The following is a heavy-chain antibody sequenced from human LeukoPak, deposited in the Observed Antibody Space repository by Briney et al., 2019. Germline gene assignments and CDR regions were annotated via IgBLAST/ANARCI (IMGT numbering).Heavy chain of an antibody. CDR2: ISFDGTT. V-gene: IGHV3-66*01. D-gene: IGHD6-6*01. J-gene: IGHJ4*02. Sequence: QPGGSLRLSCAASGLTVSSNYMSWVRQAPGKGLEWVSVISFDGTTYYTDSVKGRFSISRDNSKNTVFLQMNSLRAEDTAVYYCGSLRSRSPVQVHWGLGTLVTVSS. CDR3: GSLRSRSPVQVH. CDR1: GLTVSSNY.